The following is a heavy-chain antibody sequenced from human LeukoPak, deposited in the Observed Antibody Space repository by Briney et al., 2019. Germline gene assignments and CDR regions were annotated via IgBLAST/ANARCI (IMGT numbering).Heavy chain of an antibody. D-gene: IGHD5-12*01. J-gene: IGHJ4*02. Sequence: GGSLRLSCAASGFTFTSYGMHWVRQAPGKGLEWVAVIWYDGSNKYYVDSVKGRFTISRDNSKNTLYLQMNSLRAEDTAVYYCARGGGGYDFDFWGQGTLVTVSS. V-gene: IGHV3-33*01. CDR1: GFTFTSYG. CDR3: ARGGGGYDFDF. CDR2: IWYDGSNK.